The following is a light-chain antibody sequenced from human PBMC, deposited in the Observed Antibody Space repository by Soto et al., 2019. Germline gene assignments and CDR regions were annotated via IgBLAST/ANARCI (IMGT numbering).Light chain of an antibody. CDR3: SSYTSSSLYV. CDR1: SSDVGGYDY. V-gene: IGLV2-14*03. CDR2: DVS. J-gene: IGLJ1*01. Sequence: QSVLTQPASVSGSPGQSITISCTGTSSDVGGYDYVSWYQHHPGKAPKLMIYDVSNRPSGVSNRFSGSKSGNTASLTISRLQAEDEADYYCSSYTSSSLYVFGTGTKLTVL.